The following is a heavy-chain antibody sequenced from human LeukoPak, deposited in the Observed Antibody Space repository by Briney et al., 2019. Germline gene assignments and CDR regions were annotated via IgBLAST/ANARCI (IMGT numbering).Heavy chain of an antibody. CDR1: GFTFSSYA. Sequence: GGSLRLSCAASGFTFSSYAMSWVRQAPGKGLEWVSAISGSGGSTYYADSVKGRFTISRDNSKNTLYLQMNSLRAEDTAVYYCAKDSCSSTSCHDWDAFDIWGQGTMVTVSS. V-gene: IGHV3-23*01. CDR2: ISGSGGST. J-gene: IGHJ3*02. CDR3: AKDSCSSTSCHDWDAFDI. D-gene: IGHD2-2*01.